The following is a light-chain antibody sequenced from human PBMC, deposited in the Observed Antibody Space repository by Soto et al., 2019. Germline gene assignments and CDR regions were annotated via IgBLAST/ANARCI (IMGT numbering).Light chain of an antibody. Sequence: IPMTQSPSSVSASVGERVTTSCRASQGIGSWLAWYQQKPGKPPKIMMYDASSLESGVPPRFSGSGSGTDFSLSISSLQPEDVATYYCQQFNNYPLTLGQGTRLEI. CDR2: DAS. CDR3: QQFNNYPLT. CDR1: QGIGSW. V-gene: IGKV1D-13*01. J-gene: IGKJ5*01.